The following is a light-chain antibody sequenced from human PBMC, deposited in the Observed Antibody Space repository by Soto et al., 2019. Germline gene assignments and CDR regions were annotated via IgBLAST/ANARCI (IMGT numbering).Light chain of an antibody. CDR2: EVS. Sequence: QSALTQPASVSGSPGQSITVSCTGTSSDLGNYNYVSWYQHHPGKAPKLMVYEVSNRPSGVSNRFSGSKSGNTASLTISGLQVEDEAEYYCSSYTSSGTLVFGAGTKVPVL. J-gene: IGLJ1*01. CDR3: SSYTSSGTLV. V-gene: IGLV2-14*01. CDR1: SSDLGNYNY.